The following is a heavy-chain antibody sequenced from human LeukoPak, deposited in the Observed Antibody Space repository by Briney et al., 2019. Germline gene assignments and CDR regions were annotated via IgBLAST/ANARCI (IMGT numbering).Heavy chain of an antibody. V-gene: IGHV3-15*01. Sequence: GGSLRLSCAASGFTFSNAWVSWVRQAPGKGLEWVGRIKSKTDAGTTDYAAPVKGRFTISRDDSKNTLYLQMSSLKTEDTAVYYCTTEPAAIGYYAMDVWGQGTTVTVSS. CDR1: GFTFSNAW. CDR3: TTEPAAIGYYAMDV. J-gene: IGHJ6*02. D-gene: IGHD2-2*02. CDR2: IKSKTDAGTT.